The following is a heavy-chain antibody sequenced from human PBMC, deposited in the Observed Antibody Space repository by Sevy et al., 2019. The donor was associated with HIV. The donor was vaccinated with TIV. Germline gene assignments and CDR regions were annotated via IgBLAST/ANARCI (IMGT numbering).Heavy chain of an antibody. Sequence: ASVKVSCKASGYTFTGYYMHWVRQAPGQGLEWMGWINPNSGGTNYAQKFQGRVTMTRDTSISTAYMELSRARSDDTAVYYCARVGGPPGGTYDFWMSSYYYDGMDVWGQGTTVTVSS. CDR3: ARVGGPPGGTYDFWMSSYYYDGMDV. CDR1: GYTFTGYY. CDR2: INPNSGGT. V-gene: IGHV1-2*02. J-gene: IGHJ6*02. D-gene: IGHD3-3*01.